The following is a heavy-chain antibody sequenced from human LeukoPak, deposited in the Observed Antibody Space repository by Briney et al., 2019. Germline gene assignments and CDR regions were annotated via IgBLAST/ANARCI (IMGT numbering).Heavy chain of an antibody. D-gene: IGHD5-18*01. CDR2: ISAYNGKT. CDR3: ARAEDPAMVNVGDYYYYAMDI. J-gene: IGHJ6*02. Sequence: GASVKVSCKASGYTFNKFGITWVRQSPGQGLECMGWISAYNGKTKYTQKFQDRVTMTTDASTTTAYMELRSLRFGDTAVYYCARAEDPAMVNVGDYYYYAMDIWGQGTTVTVSS. CDR1: GYTFNKFG. V-gene: IGHV1-18*01.